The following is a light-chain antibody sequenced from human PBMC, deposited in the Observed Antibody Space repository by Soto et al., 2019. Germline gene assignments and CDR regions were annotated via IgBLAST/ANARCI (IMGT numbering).Light chain of an antibody. CDR2: GAS. Sequence: EIVITQSPATLSVSPGERATLSCRASQSVSSNLAWYQQKPGQAPRILIYGASNRATGIPARFSGSGSRTVFTITISSLEREYSAFYFYQQRGNWPTFGQGTRLEIK. CDR3: QQRGNWPT. CDR1: QSVSSN. J-gene: IGKJ5*01. V-gene: IGKV3-11*01.